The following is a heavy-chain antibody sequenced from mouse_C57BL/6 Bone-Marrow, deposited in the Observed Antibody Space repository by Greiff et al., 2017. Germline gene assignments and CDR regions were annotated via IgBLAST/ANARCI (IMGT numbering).Heavy chain of an antibody. V-gene: IGHV3-3*01. D-gene: IGHD1-1*01. CDR3: ARDYYGSSYRWYFDV. Sequence: EVQLQQSGPSLVRPSQTLSLTCTVTGFSINSDCYWIWIRQFPGNKLEYIGYTFYSGITYYNPSLESRTYITRDTSKNQFSLKLSSVTTEDTATYYCARDYYGSSYRWYFDVWGTGTTVTVSS. J-gene: IGHJ1*03. CDR2: TFYSGIT. CDR1: GFSINSDCY.